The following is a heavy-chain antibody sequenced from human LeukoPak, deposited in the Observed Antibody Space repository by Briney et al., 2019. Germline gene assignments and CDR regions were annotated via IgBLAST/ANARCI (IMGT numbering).Heavy chain of an antibody. D-gene: IGHD2-2*01. Sequence: PGESLRLSCAASGFTFSSYAMHWVRQAPGKGLEYVSAISSNGGSTYYANSVKGRLTISRDNSKNTLYLQMGSLRAEDMAVYYCARDSIYCSSTSCYRYFQHWGQGTLVTVSS. J-gene: IGHJ1*01. CDR2: ISSNGGST. CDR3: ARDSIYCSSTSCYRYFQH. CDR1: GFTFSSYA. V-gene: IGHV3-64*01.